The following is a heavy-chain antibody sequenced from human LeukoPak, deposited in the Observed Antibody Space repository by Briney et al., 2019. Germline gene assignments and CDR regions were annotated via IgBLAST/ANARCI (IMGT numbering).Heavy chain of an antibody. Sequence: PGGSLRLSCAASGFTFSSYGMHWVRQAPGKGLEWVAVIWYDGSNKYYADSVKGRFTISRDNSKNTLYLQMNSLIAEDTAVYYCARGGVAGTFDYWGQGTLVTVSS. CDR1: GFTFSSYG. D-gene: IGHD6-19*01. CDR3: ARGGVAGTFDY. CDR2: IWYDGSNK. J-gene: IGHJ4*02. V-gene: IGHV3-33*01.